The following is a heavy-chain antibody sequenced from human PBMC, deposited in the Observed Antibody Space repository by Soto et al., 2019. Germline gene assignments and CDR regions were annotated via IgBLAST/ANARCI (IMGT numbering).Heavy chain of an antibody. CDR2: ISAYNGYT. V-gene: IGHV1-18*04. J-gene: IGHJ5*02. Sequence: QVQLVQSGAEVKKPGASVKVSCKASGYTFTSHSIIWVRRAPGEGLEWVGWISAYNGYTNSAENFQGRVTMTTDASTNPAYMELRSLRSDDTAVYYCARVGYYYGSGSYVFDPWGQGTLVTVSS. CDR1: GYTFTSHS. D-gene: IGHD3-10*01. CDR3: ARVGYYYGSGSYVFDP.